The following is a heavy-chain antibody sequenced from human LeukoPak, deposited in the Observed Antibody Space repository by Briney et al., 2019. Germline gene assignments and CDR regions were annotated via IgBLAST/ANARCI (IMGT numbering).Heavy chain of an antibody. V-gene: IGHV1-24*01. CDR2: FDPEDGET. Sequence: ASVKVSCKVSGYTLTELSMHWVRQAPGKGLEWMGGFDPEDGETIYAQKFQGRVTMTEDTSTDTAYMELSSLRSEDTAVYYCATGILTGYSGKYYYYGMDVWGQGTTVTVSS. CDR1: GYTLTELS. D-gene: IGHD3-9*01. J-gene: IGHJ6*02. CDR3: ATGILTGYSGKYYYYGMDV.